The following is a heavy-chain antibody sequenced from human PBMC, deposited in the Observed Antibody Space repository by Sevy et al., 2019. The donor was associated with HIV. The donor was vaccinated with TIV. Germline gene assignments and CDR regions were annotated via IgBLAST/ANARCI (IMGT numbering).Heavy chain of an antibody. D-gene: IGHD6-25*01. Sequence: SETLSLTCTVSGASISSSGYYWGWIRQPPGKGLEWIASINYSGITFYNPSLKSRVTISADTCKNQFSLRLSSVTAADSSIYFSVGPKLTYTNGWNYLDYWGQGTVVTVSS. V-gene: IGHV4-39*01. CDR1: GASISSSGYY. J-gene: IGHJ4*02. CDR3: VGPKLTYTNGWNYLDY. CDR2: INYSGIT.